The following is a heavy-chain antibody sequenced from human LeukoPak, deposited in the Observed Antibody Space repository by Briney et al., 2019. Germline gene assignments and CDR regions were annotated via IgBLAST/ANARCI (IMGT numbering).Heavy chain of an antibody. CDR1: GGSLSSYY. D-gene: IGHD1-1*01. CDR3: ARDYNWNYAFDI. J-gene: IGHJ3*02. CDR2: IHYSGST. Sequence: SQTLSLTCTVSGGSLSSYYWNWIRQPPGQGLDWIGYIHYSGSTNYNPSFNSRVAISVDTSKNQFSLQLSSVTAADTAVYYCARDYNWNYAFDIWGQGTMVTVSP. V-gene: IGHV4-59*01.